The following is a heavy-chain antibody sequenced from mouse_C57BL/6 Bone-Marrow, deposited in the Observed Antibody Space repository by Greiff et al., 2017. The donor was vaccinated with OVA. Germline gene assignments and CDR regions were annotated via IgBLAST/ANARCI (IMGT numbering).Heavy chain of an antibody. CDR1: GFTFSDAW. J-gene: IGHJ3*01. V-gene: IGHV6-6*01. CDR3: TRIYDYDAWFAY. Sequence: EVMLVESGGGLVQPGGSMKLSCAASGFTFSDAWMDWVRQSPEKGLEWVAEIRNKANNHATYYAESVKGRFTISRDDSKSSVYLQMNSLRAEDTGIYYCTRIYDYDAWFAYWGQGTLVTVSA. D-gene: IGHD2-4*01. CDR2: IRNKANNHAT.